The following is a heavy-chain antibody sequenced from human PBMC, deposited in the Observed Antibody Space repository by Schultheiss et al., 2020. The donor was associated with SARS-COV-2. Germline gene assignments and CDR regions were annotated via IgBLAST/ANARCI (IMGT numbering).Heavy chain of an antibody. CDR2: IIPIFGTA. J-gene: IGHJ4*02. Sequence: SVKVSCKASGGTFSSYAISWVRQAPGQGLEWMGGIIPIFGTANYAQKFQGRVTITADKSTSTAYMELSSLRSEDTAVYYCAREVSSSWSHFDYWGQGTLVTVSS. CDR1: GGTFSSYA. V-gene: IGHV1-69*06. D-gene: IGHD6-13*01. CDR3: AREVSSSWSHFDY.